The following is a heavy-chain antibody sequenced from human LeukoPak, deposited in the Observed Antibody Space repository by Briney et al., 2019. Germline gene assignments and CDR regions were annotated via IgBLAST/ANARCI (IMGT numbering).Heavy chain of an antibody. V-gene: IGHV1-69*01. CDR2: IIPIFRTT. CDR1: GGSFSTHG. D-gene: IGHD3-22*01. J-gene: IGHJ3*02. Sequence: SVKVSCKASGGSFSTHGINWVRQAPGHGLEWMGEIIPIFRTTNYAQKFQGRVAIKVDESTSTAYLELSSLRSEDTALYYCARDRDDYYDSRGFSPFDIWGQGTVVTVSS. CDR3: ARDRDDYYDSRGFSPFDI.